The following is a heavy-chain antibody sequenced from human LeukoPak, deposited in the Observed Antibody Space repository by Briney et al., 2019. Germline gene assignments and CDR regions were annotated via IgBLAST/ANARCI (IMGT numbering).Heavy chain of an antibody. CDR1: GYSFTSHW. CDR3: ARIQGYCSSTNCLGMDV. J-gene: IGHJ6*02. V-gene: IGHV5-51*01. Sequence: GESLKISCKGSGYSFTSHWIGWVRQMPGRGLERVGIIYPGDSDTRYSPSFQGHVTISADKSISTAYLQWSSLKASDTAIYYCARIQGYCSSTNCLGMDVWGQGTTVTVSS. D-gene: IGHD2-2*01. CDR2: IYPGDSDT.